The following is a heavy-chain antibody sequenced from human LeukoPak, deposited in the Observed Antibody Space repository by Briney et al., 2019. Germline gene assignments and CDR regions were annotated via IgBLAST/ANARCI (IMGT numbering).Heavy chain of an antibody. V-gene: IGHV3-48*04. CDR3: ARDLDTGNYFFAY. Sequence: QAGGSLRLSCAASGFSFGSYGLSWVRQAPGKGLQWISYISGYSGPAYYADSVEGRFTISRDSAKNSVFLQMNSVRAEDTAVYYCARDLDTGNYFFAYWGQGTPVIVSS. CDR1: GFSFGSYG. D-gene: IGHD3-9*01. J-gene: IGHJ4*02. CDR2: ISGYSGPA.